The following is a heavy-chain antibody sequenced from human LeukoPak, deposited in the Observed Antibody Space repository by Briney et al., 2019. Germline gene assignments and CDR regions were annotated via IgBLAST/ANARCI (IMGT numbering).Heavy chain of an antibody. CDR3: ARTHCSSTSCYGFAFDI. CDR1: GYSISSGYY. D-gene: IGHD2-2*01. V-gene: IGHV4-38-2*02. Sequence: SETLSLTCTVSGYSISSGYYWGWIRQPPGKGLEWIGSIYNSGSTYYNPSLKSRVTISVDTSKNQFSLKLSSVTAADTAVYYCARTHCSSTSCYGFAFDIWGQGTMVTVSS. J-gene: IGHJ3*02. CDR2: IYNSGST.